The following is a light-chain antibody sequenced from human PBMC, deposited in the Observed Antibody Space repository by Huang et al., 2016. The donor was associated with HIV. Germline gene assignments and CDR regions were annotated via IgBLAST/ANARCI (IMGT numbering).Light chain of an antibody. V-gene: IGKV3-20*01. CDR2: GAS. CDR1: HNITNNF. J-gene: IGKJ4*01. CDR3: QQYVSAPLT. Sequence: EIVLTQSPGTLSLSPGQRAVLSCRASHNITNNFLAWYQQKGGQAPRLLIYGASSRAIGIPDRFSGSGSGTDFALTITGLGPQDSAVYYCQQYVSAPLTFGGGTGVEIK.